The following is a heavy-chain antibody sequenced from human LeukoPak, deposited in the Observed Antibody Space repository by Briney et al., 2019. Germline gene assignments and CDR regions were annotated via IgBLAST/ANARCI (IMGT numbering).Heavy chain of an antibody. Sequence: GRSLRLSCAASGFTFSSYAMHWVRQAPGKGLEWVAVISYDGSNKYYADSVKGRFTISRDNSKNTLYLQMNSLRAADTAVHYCARVRGKGHMVRAHAFDIWGQGTMVTVSS. V-gene: IGHV3-30-3*01. J-gene: IGHJ3*02. CDR1: GFTFSSYA. D-gene: IGHD3-10*01. CDR2: ISYDGSNK. CDR3: ARVRGKGHMVRAHAFDI.